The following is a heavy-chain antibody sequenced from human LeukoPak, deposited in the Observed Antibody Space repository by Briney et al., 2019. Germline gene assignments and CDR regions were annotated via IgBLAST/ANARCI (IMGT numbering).Heavy chain of an antibody. Sequence: GGSLRLSCTASGFIFRHYGMHWVRQAPGKGLEWVGFIQTDGSEEFYADSVRGRFSISRDNSENTVSLQMNSLRAEDTAVYYCAGRWDFTMVRGVIITGLLGNDYWGQGTLVTVSS. CDR3: AGRWDFTMVRGVIITGLLGNDY. CDR2: IQTDGSEE. CDR1: GFIFRHYG. V-gene: IGHV3-30*02. J-gene: IGHJ4*02. D-gene: IGHD3-10*01.